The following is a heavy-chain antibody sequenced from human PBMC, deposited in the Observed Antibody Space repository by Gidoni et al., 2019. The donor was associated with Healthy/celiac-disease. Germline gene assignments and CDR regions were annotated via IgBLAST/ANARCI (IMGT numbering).Heavy chain of an antibody. CDR3: AKTYYDSSGLDY. Sequence: QVQLVESGGGVVQPGRSLRLSCAASGFTFSCYGMHWVRQAPGKGLEWVAVISYDGSNKYYADSVKGRFTISRDNSKNTLYLQMNSLRAEDTAVYYCAKTYYDSSGLDYWGQGTLVTVSS. D-gene: IGHD3-22*01. CDR1: GFTFSCYG. V-gene: IGHV3-30*18. CDR2: ISYDGSNK. J-gene: IGHJ4*02.